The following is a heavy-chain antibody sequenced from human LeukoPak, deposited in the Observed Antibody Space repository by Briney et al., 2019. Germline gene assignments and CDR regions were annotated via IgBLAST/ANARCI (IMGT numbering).Heavy chain of an antibody. Sequence: SETLSLTCTVSGGSISSSSYYWGWIRQPPGKGLEWIGSIYYSGSTYYNPSLKSRVTISVDTSKNQFSLRLTSVTAADTAVYYCARSPTKRVPEDYWGQGTLVTVSS. CDR2: IYYSGST. J-gene: IGHJ4*02. CDR3: ARSPTKRVPEDY. V-gene: IGHV4-39*07. CDR1: GGSISSSSYY. D-gene: IGHD2-2*01.